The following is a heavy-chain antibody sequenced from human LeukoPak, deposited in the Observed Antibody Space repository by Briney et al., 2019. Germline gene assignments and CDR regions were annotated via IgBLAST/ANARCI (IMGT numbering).Heavy chain of an antibody. CDR2: ICIGDSDT. CDR3: ARRLRPDACVI. Sequence: GESLQISCKGPGYTFINYWIGWGRQMPGKGLEWMGIICIGDSDTTYSPSFQGQVTFSADTSISTAYLQWSSLKASDTAIYYCARRLRPDACVIWGQGALVTVSS. J-gene: IGHJ3*02. CDR1: GYTFINYW. D-gene: IGHD4-17*01. V-gene: IGHV5-51*01.